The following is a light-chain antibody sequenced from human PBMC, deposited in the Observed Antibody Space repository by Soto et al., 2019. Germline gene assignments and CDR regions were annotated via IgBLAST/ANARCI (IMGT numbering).Light chain of an antibody. J-gene: IGKJ1*01. CDR2: KAS. CDR3: HQRQSWPRT. CDR1: QTISSW. Sequence: PSTLSGSVGDRVTITCRASQTISSWLAWYQQKPGKAPKLLIYKASTLKSGVPARFSGSGSGTDFTLTINSLAPEDFAIYYCHQRQSWPRTFGQGTKVDIK. V-gene: IGKV1-5*03.